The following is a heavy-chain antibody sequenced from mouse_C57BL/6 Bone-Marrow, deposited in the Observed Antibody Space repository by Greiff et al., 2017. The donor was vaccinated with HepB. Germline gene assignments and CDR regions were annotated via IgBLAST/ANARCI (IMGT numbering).Heavy chain of an antibody. CDR3: ARENYYGYYFDY. J-gene: IGHJ2*01. V-gene: IGHV7-1*01. Sequence: EVKVVESGGGLVQSGRSLRLSCATSGFTFSDFYMEWVRQAPGKGLEWIAASRNKANDYTTEYSASVKGRFIVSRDTSQSILYLQMNALRAEDTAIYYCARENYYGYYFDYWGQGTTLTVSS. CDR2: SRNKANDYTT. CDR1: GFTFSDFY. D-gene: IGHD1-1*01.